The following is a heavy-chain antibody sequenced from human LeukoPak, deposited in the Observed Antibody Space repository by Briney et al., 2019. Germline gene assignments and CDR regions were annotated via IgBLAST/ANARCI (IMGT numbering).Heavy chain of an antibody. CDR3: ARSTGGWSYFDH. Sequence: SETLSLTCTASGGTISSNYRSWIRQPPGKGLEWIGYIYDSGTTNYNPSLKSRATIPEDMSKNQFSLKVRSVTAADTAVDYCARSTGGWSYFDHWGQGILVTVSS. CDR1: GGTISSNY. D-gene: IGHD6-19*01. J-gene: IGHJ4*02. CDR2: IYDSGTT. V-gene: IGHV4-59*01.